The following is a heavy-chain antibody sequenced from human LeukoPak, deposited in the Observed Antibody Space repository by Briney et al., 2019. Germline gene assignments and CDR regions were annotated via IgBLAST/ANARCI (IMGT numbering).Heavy chain of an antibody. V-gene: IGHV3-23*01. J-gene: IGHJ4*02. D-gene: IGHD6-19*01. CDR2: ISGRDGNT. CDR1: GFTFSSHW. Sequence: GRSLRLSCAASGFTFSSHWMHWVRQAPGKGLEWVSGISGRDGNTYYADSVKGRFTISRDNSKNTLYLQMISVRVEDTAIYYCAKDRIVMSGFFDYWGQGTLVTVSS. CDR3: AKDRIVMSGFFDY.